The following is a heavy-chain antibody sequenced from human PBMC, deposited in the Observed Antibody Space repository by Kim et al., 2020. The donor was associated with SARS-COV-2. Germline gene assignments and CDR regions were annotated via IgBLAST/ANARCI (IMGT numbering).Heavy chain of an antibody. J-gene: IGHJ5*02. V-gene: IGHV1-3*01. CDR2: INAGNGNK. CDR1: GYTFTSYA. Sequence: ASVKVSCKASGYTFTSYAMHWVRQAPGQRLEWMGWINAGNGNKKYSQKFQGRVTITRDTSASTAYMELSSLRSEDTAVYYCARDMGWFGEVTGWFDPWGQGTLVTVSS. CDR3: ARDMGWFGEVTGWFDP. D-gene: IGHD3-10*01.